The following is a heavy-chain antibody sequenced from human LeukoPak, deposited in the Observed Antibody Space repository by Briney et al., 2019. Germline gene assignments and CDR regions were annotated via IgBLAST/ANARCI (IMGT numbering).Heavy chain of an antibody. CDR2: IYHSEST. V-gene: IGHV4-59*08. Sequence: ETLSLTCTVSGGSISSYYWSWIRQPPEKGLEWIGFIYHSESTNYNPSLKSRVTVSVDTSKNQFSLKLNSVTAADTAIYYCARLKTPRSWFDPWGQGTLVIVSS. CDR1: GGSISSYY. D-gene: IGHD2-15*01. J-gene: IGHJ5*02. CDR3: ARLKTPRSWFDP.